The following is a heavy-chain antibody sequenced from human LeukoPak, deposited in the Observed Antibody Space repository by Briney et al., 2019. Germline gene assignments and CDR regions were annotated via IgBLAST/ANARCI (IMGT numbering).Heavy chain of an antibody. D-gene: IGHD6-13*01. J-gene: IGHJ4*02. CDR2: IYYSGST. Sequence: PSETLSLTCTVSGGSISSSSYYWGWIRQPPGKGLEWIGSIYYSGSTYYNPSLKSRVTISVDTSKNQFSLKLSSVTAADTAVYYCAREAEDGYSSSWPYFDYWGQGTLVTVSS. V-gene: IGHV4-39*07. CDR3: AREAEDGYSSSWPYFDY. CDR1: GGSISSSSYY.